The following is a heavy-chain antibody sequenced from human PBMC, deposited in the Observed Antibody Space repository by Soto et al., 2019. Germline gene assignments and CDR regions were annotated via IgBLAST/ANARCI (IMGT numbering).Heavy chain of an antibody. D-gene: IGHD3-3*01. CDR3: AKGGGYDFWSGYLDYYGMDV. Sequence: GGSLRLSCAASGFTFSSYAMSWVRQAPGKGLEWVSAISGSGGSTYYADSVKGRFTISRDNSKNTLYLQMNSLRAEDTAVYYCAKGGGYDFWSGYLDYYGMDVWGQGTTVTVSS. J-gene: IGHJ6*02. V-gene: IGHV3-23*01. CDR1: GFTFSSYA. CDR2: ISGSGGST.